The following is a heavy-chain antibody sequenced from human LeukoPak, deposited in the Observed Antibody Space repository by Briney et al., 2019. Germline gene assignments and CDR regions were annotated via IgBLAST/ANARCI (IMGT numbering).Heavy chain of an antibody. CDR3: ARVRSGCDSLDY. Sequence: GSLRLSCAASGFTFSSYTITWVRQAPGERPEWVSSISSSSSYIYYADSVKGRFTISRDNAKNSLYLQMNSLRAEDTAVYYCARVRSGCDSLDYWGQGTLVTVSS. CDR1: GFTFSSYT. V-gene: IGHV3-21*01. J-gene: IGHJ4*02. CDR2: ISSSSSYI. D-gene: IGHD5-12*01.